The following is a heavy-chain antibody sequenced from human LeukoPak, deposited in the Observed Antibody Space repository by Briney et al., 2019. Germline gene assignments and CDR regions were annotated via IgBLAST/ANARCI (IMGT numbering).Heavy chain of an antibody. J-gene: IGHJ4*02. V-gene: IGHV3-30*09. CDR2: ISYDGSIK. CDR1: GFTFSNFA. CDR3: AKSYDNGWYVCDY. D-gene: IGHD6-19*01. Sequence: GGSLRLSCAASGFTFSNFAMNWVRQAPGKGLEWEAFISYDGSIKSYADSVKGRFAVSRDNSKNTLYLQMNSLRPEDTAFYYCAKSYDNGWYVCDYWGQGTLVTVSS.